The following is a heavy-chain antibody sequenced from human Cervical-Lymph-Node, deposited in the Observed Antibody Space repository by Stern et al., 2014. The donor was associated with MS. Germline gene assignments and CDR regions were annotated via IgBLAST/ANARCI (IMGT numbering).Heavy chain of an antibody. CDR2: IKPNSGGT. Sequence: QVQLVQSGAEVKKPGASVKVSCKASGYTFTGYYMHWVRQAPGQGLEWMGWIKPNSGGTNYAQKFQGWVTMTRDTSISTAYMELSRLRSDDTAVYYCARDRPYSSGWSYGMDVWGQGTTVTVSS. CDR3: ARDRPYSSGWSYGMDV. J-gene: IGHJ6*02. CDR1: GYTFTGYY. D-gene: IGHD6-19*01. V-gene: IGHV1-2*04.